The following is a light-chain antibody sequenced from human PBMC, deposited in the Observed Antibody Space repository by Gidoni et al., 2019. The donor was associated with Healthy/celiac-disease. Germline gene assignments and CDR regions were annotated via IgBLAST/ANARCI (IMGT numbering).Light chain of an antibody. V-gene: IGKV1-39*01. CDR2: AAS. J-gene: IGKJ3*01. CDR1: QSISSY. Sequence: DIQMTQYPSSLSASVGDRVTITCRASQSISSYLNWYQQKPGKAPKLLIYAASSLQSGVPSRFSGSGSGTDFTRTISSLQPEDFATYYCQQSYSTPFTFGPGTKVDIK. CDR3: QQSYSTPFT.